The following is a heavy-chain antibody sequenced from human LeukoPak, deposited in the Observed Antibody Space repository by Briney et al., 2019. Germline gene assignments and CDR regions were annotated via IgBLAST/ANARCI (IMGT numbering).Heavy chain of an antibody. Sequence: ASVKVSCKTSGCTFTAHYIHWVRQAPGQGLEWMGWIDPNSGGTNYAQKFLGSVTMTGDTSINTAFMEIRRLRSDATAIYYCARGRGTTMVRGVITNYFDLWGRGSLVTVSS. V-gene: IGHV1-2*02. D-gene: IGHD3-10*01. CDR1: GCTFTAHY. CDR2: IDPNSGGT. J-gene: IGHJ2*01. CDR3: ARGRGTTMVRGVITNYFDL.